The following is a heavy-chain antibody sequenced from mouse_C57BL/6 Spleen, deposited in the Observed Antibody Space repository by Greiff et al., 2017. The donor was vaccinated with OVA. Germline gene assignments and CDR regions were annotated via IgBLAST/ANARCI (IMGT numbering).Heavy chain of an antibody. J-gene: IGHJ3*01. Sequence: VQLQQSGPELVKPGASVKISCKASGYAFSSSWMNWVKQRPGKGLEWIGRIYPGDGDTNYNGKFKGKATLTADKSSSTAYMQLSSLTSEDSAVYFCARYGSSPLGFAYWGQGTLVTVSA. CDR2: IYPGDGDT. CDR1: GYAFSSSW. V-gene: IGHV1-82*01. CDR3: ARYGSSPLGFAY. D-gene: IGHD1-1*01.